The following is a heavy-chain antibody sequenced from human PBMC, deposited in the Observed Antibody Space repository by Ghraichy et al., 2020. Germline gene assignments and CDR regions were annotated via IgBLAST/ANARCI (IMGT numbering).Heavy chain of an antibody. CDR1: GFTFSSYV. V-gene: IGHV3-23*01. Sequence: GGSLRLSCAASGFTFSSYVMSWVRQAPGKGLEWVSVISGSGSRTYYADSVKGRFTISRDNSKDTLFLQMNSLRAEDTAVYYCARDRVPSLDWLGQDAYDIWGQGTMVTTSS. CDR3: ARDRVPSLDWLGQDAYDI. D-gene: IGHD3-9*01. CDR2: ISGSGSRT. J-gene: IGHJ3*02.